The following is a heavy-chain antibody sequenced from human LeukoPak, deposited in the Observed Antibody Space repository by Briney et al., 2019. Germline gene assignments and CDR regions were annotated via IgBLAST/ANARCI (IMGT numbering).Heavy chain of an antibody. CDR2: INQEGNDK. Sequence: GGSLRLSCAASGFTFRNYWMTWVRQAPGKGLEWVANINQEGNDKYYVDSVKGRFTISRDNTKNSLLLQMNSLRAEDTAVYYCVVTRTRGDHWGQGTLVTVSS. V-gene: IGHV3-7*03. CDR3: VVTRTRGDH. CDR1: GFTFRNYW. D-gene: IGHD4-23*01. J-gene: IGHJ4*02.